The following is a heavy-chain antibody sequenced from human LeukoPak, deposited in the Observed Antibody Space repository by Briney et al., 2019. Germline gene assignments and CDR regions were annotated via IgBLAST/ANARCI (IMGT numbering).Heavy chain of an antibody. CDR2: IYHSGST. V-gene: IGHV4-38-2*01. CDR1: GFDFSGFS. J-gene: IGHJ4*02. D-gene: IGHD1-26*01. Sequence: PGGSLRLSCVVSGFDFSGFSMSWVRQAPGKGLEWIGSIYHSGSTYYNPSLKSRVTFSVDTSKNQFSLKLSSVTAADTAVYYCARSSWSLFDYWGQGTLVTVSS. CDR3: ARSSWSLFDY.